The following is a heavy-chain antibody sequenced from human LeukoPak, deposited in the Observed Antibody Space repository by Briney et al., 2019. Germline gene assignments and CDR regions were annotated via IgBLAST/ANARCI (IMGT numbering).Heavy chain of an antibody. D-gene: IGHD6-13*01. V-gene: IGHV3-33*06. Sequence: PGGSRRLSCAASGFTFSSYGMHWVRQAPGKGLEWVAGIWYDGSKKYYADSVKGRFTISRDNSKNTPYLQMNSLRAEDTAVYYCAKDTMAAAGIKWYYFDYWGQGTLVTVSS. J-gene: IGHJ4*02. CDR2: IWYDGSKK. CDR1: GFTFSSYG. CDR3: AKDTMAAAGIKWYYFDY.